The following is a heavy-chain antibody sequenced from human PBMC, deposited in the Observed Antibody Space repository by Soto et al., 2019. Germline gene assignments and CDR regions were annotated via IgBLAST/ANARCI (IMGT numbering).Heavy chain of an antibody. CDR3: ARGQASFGVGPYYYCMDV. D-gene: IGHD3-3*01. V-gene: IGHV1-8*01. J-gene: IGHJ6*02. CDR1: GYTFTSYD. Sequence: GASVKVSCKASGYTFTSYDINWVRQATGQSLEWMGWMNPNSGNTGYAQKFQGRVTMTRNTSISTAYMELSSLRSEDTAVYYCARGQASFGVGPYYYCMDVWGQGTTVTVSS. CDR2: MNPNSGNT.